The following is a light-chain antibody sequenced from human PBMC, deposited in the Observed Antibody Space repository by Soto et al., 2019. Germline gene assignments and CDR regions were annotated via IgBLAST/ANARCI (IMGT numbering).Light chain of an antibody. J-gene: IGKJ5*01. CDR3: QQYGDSPQT. Sequence: ENVLTQSPGTLSLSPGERATLSCGASQSVRSSYLAWYQQKPGQAPRLLLYGASSRATGIPDRFSGSGSGTDFTLTIDRLEPEDFAVYYCQQYGDSPQTFGQGTRLEIK. CDR1: QSVRSSY. CDR2: GAS. V-gene: IGKV3-20*01.